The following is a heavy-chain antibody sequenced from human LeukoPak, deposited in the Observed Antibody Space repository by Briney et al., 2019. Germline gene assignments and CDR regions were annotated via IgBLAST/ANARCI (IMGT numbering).Heavy chain of an antibody. Sequence: ASVKVSCKASGYTFTGDYMHWVRQAPGQGLEWMGWINPNSGGTNYAQKFQGRVTMTRDTSISTAYMELSRLRSDDTAVYDCARDRGYQLLNNWFDPWGQGTLVTVSS. CDR3: ARDRGYQLLNNWFDP. D-gene: IGHD2-2*01. CDR2: INPNSGGT. V-gene: IGHV1-2*02. J-gene: IGHJ5*02. CDR1: GYTFTGDY.